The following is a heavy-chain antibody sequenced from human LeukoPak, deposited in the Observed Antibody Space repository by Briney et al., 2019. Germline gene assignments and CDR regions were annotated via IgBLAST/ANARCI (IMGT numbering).Heavy chain of an antibody. D-gene: IGHD2-2*01. CDR1: GYTFTSYG. J-gene: IGHJ6*02. Sequence: ASVKVSCKASGYTFTSYGISWVRQAPGQGLEWMGWISAYNGNTNYAQKLQGRVTMTTDTSTSTAYMELRSLRSDDTAVYYCARVGPPKVYAPGYYYGMDVWGQGTTVTVSS. CDR3: ARVGPPKVYAPGYYYGMDV. CDR2: ISAYNGNT. V-gene: IGHV1-18*01.